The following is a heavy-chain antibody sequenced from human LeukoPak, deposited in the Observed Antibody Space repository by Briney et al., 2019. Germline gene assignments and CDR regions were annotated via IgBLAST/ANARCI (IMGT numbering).Heavy chain of an antibody. CDR1: GFTFSNAW. J-gene: IGHJ4*02. Sequence: GGSLRLSCAASGFTFSNAWMSWVRQAPGKGLEWVSSISSGAKTIYYADSVKGRFTISRDNAKNSLYLQMNSLRAEDTAVYYCARVGALSSSWLLYWGQGTLVTVSS. CDR3: ARVGALSSSWLLY. D-gene: IGHD6-13*01. CDR2: ISSGAKTI. V-gene: IGHV3-11*04.